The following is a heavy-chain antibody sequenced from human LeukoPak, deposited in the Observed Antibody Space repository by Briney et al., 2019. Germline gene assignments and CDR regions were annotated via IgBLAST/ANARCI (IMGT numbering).Heavy chain of an antibody. CDR3: ARTLRPTFIAAAGTGWFDP. CDR2: IYYSGST. J-gene: IGHJ5*02. Sequence: SETLSLTCTVSGGSISSYYWSWIRQPPGKGPEWIGYIYYSGSTNYNPSLKSRVTISVDTSKNQFSLKLSSVTAADTAVYYCARTLRPTFIAAAGTGWFDPWGQGTLVTVSS. D-gene: IGHD6-13*01. CDR1: GGSISSYY. V-gene: IGHV4-59*08.